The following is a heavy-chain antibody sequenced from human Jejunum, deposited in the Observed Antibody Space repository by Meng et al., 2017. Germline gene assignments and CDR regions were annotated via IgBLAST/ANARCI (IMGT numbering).Heavy chain of an antibody. CDR1: GFIFGDYF. CDR3: ARNSALWLDYYFDS. CDR2: ISSSGATI. J-gene: IGHJ4*02. D-gene: IGHD3-9*01. Sequence: GGSLRLSCEASGFIFGDYFMSWIRQAPGKGLQWISYISSSGATIKYTDSVMGRFTISRDNAKNLLYLHMNSLRDEDTAVYYCARNSALWLDYYFDSWGQGALVTVSS. V-gene: IGHV3-11*04.